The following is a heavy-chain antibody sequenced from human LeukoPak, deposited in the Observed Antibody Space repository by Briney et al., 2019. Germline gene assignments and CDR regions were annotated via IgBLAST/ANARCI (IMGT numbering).Heavy chain of an antibody. CDR1: GYTFTSYD. V-gene: IGHV1-8*01. CDR3: ARDPYYYDSSGYYEDAFDI. Sequence: ASVKVSCKASGYTFTSYDINWVRQATGQGLEWMGWMNPNSGNTGYAQKFQVRVTMTRYTSISTAYMELSSLRSEDTAVYYCARDPYYYDSSGYYEDAFDIWGQGTMVTVSS. CDR2: MNPNSGNT. D-gene: IGHD3-22*01. J-gene: IGHJ3*02.